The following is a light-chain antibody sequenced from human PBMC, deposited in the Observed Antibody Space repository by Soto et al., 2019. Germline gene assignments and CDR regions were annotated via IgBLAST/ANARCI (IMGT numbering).Light chain of an antibody. J-gene: IGLJ2*01. Sequence: QSVLTQTPSVSGAPGQKITMSCTGSSSNIGAGYDVHWYQQLPGAAPRLLIYADNNRPSGVPDRFSASNSGTSASLAITGLLDEDEAVYYCQSYDTSLSGVIFGAGTKLTVL. CDR1: SSNIGAGYD. CDR3: QSYDTSLSGVI. V-gene: IGLV1-40*01. CDR2: ADN.